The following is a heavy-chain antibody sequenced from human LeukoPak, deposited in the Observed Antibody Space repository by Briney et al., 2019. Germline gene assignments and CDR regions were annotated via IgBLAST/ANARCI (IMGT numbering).Heavy chain of an antibody. CDR2: INSKGIRT. J-gene: IGHJ3*02. Sequence: HTGGSLRLSCAVSGFTFSSFAMHWVRQAPGKGLEYVSTINSKGIRTHCADSVKGRFTISRDDSKNTVYLRMGSLRPEDTALYSCVRDVSGSFAFGIWGQGTMVTVSS. CDR1: GFTFSSFA. D-gene: IGHD1-26*01. CDR3: VRDVSGSFAFGI. V-gene: IGHV3-64*02.